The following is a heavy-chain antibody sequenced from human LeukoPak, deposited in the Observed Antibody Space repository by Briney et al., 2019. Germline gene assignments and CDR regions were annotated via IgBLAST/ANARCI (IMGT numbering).Heavy chain of an antibody. Sequence: SETLSLTCTVSGGSISSYYWSWIRQPPGKGLEWSGYIYYSGSTNYNPSLKSRVTISVDTSKDQFSLKLSSVTAADTAVYYCARHLYGDYRFDYWGQGTLVTVSS. J-gene: IGHJ4*02. CDR2: IYYSGST. CDR1: GGSISSYY. V-gene: IGHV4-59*08. CDR3: ARHLYGDYRFDY. D-gene: IGHD4-17*01.